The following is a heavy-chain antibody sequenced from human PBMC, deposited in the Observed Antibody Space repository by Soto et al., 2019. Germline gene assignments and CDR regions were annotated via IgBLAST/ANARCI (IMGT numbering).Heavy chain of an antibody. J-gene: IGHJ4*02. V-gene: IGHV3-30*18. CDR1: GFTFSSYG. CDR2: IAYDGSNK. CDR3: ANAAGYCSGGSCRYVYLSDY. D-gene: IGHD2-15*01. Sequence: QVQLVESGGGVVQPGRSLRLCCAASGFTFSSYGMHWVRQAPGQGLEWVAVIAYDGSNKDYVDSVKGRFTISRDNSKNTLYLQMNSLRAEDPAVYYCANAAGYCSGGSCRYVYLSDYWGQGTLVTVSS.